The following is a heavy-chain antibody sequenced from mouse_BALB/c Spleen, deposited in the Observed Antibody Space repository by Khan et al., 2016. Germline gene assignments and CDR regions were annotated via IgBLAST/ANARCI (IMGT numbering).Heavy chain of an antibody. D-gene: IGHD1-1*01. Sequence: QIQLVQSGPELKKPGETVKISCKASGYTFTNYGMNWVKQAPGKGLKWMGWINTNTGEPTYADEFKGRFAFSLETSASTAYLQINNLKNEDTATXYCADDYYGSNWFAYWGQGTLVTVSA. CDR3: ADDYYGSNWFAY. CDR2: INTNTGEP. CDR1: GYTFTNYG. V-gene: IGHV9-3*02. J-gene: IGHJ3*01.